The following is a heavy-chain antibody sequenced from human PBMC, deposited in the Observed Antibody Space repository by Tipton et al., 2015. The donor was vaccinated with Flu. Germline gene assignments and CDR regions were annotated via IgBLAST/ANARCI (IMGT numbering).Heavy chain of an antibody. D-gene: IGHD6-19*01. CDR1: GDSISSFY. J-gene: IGHJ4*02. CDR3: ARSSRGWYRAMFD. Sequence: TLSLTCSVSGDSISSFYWSWIRQPPGKGPEWIAYISNSGSSNYNPSLKSRITVSVDTSKNQFSLILSSVTAADTAVYYCARSSRGWYRAMFDWGQGTLVTVSS. V-gene: IGHV4-59*01. CDR2: ISNSGSS.